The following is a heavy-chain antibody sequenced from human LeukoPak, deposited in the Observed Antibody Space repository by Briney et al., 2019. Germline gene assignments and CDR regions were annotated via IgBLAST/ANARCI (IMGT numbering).Heavy chain of an antibody. CDR3: ARDSKTYYDFWSGYRGHYFDY. J-gene: IGHJ4*02. CDR1: GFTFDDYA. D-gene: IGHD3-3*01. CDR2: ISWNSGSI. Sequence: GGSLRLSCAASGFTFDDYAMHWVRQAPGKGLEWVSGISWNSGSIGYADSVKGRFTISRDNSKNTLYLQMNSLRAEDTAVYYCARDSKTYYDFWSGYRGHYFDYWGQGTLVTVSS. V-gene: IGHV3-9*01.